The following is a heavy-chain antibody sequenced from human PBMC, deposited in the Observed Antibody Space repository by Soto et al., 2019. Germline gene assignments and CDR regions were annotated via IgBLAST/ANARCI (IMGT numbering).Heavy chain of an antibody. Sequence: SETLSLTCAVCGGSISSYYWSWIRQPPGKGLEWIGYIYYSGSTNYNPSLKSRVTISVDTSKNQFSLKLSSVTAADTAVYYCARGVTWDTGEYYFDYWGQGTLVTVSS. J-gene: IGHJ4*02. D-gene: IGHD7-27*01. CDR3: ARGVTWDTGEYYFDY. CDR1: GGSISSYY. CDR2: IYYSGST. V-gene: IGHV4-59*01.